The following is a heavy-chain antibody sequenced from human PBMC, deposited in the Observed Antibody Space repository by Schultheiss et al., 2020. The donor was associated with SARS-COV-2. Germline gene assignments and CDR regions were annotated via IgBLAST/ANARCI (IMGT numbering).Heavy chain of an antibody. CDR1: GFTFSSYS. J-gene: IGHJ4*02. CDR2: ISSSSSYI. D-gene: IGHD1-26*01. Sequence: GGSLRLSCAASGFTFSSYSMNWVRQAPGKGLEWVSSISSSSSYIYYADSVKGRFTISRDNAKNSLYLQMNSLRAEDTAVYYCASYHRSYHYFDYWGQGTLVTVSS. CDR3: ASYHRSYHYFDY. V-gene: IGHV3-21*01.